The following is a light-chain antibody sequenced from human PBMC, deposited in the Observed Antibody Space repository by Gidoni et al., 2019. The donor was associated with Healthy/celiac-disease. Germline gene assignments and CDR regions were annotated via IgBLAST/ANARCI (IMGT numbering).Light chain of an antibody. CDR2: KDS. CDR3: QSADSSGTYVG. CDR1: ALPKPY. V-gene: IGLV3-25*03. J-gene: IGLJ2*01. Sequence: SYKLTNPPSLAVSPGQTARTTCSGDALPKPYAYWYQQKPGQAPVLVIYKDSERPSGIPERFSGSSSGTTVTLTISGVQAEDEADYYCQSADSSGTYVGFGGGTKLTVL.